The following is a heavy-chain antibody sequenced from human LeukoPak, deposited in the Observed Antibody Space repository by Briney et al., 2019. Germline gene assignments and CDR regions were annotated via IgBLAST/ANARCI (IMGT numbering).Heavy chain of an antibody. CDR2: IYTSGST. D-gene: IGHD6-13*01. CDR3: ARGQTAAAGTFWFDP. Sequence: SETLSLTCTVSGSSISSYYWSWIRQPAGKGLEWIGRIYTSGSTNYNPSLKSRVTMSVDTSKNQFSLKLSSVTAADTAVYYCARGQTAAAGTFWFDPWGQGTLVTVSS. CDR1: GSSISSYY. V-gene: IGHV4-4*07. J-gene: IGHJ5*02.